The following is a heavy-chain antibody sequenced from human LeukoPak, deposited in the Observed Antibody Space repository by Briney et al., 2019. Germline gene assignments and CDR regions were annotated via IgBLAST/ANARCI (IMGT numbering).Heavy chain of an antibody. CDR3: ARDLVGATPRGDY. Sequence: PGRYLRLSSAASGFTFSSYGMHWVRQAPGKGLEWVAVIWYDGSNKYYADSVKGRFTISRDNSKNTLYLQMNSLRAEDTAVYYCARDLVGATPRGDYWGQGTLVTVSS. D-gene: IGHD1-26*01. V-gene: IGHV3-33*01. CDR1: GFTFSSYG. J-gene: IGHJ4*02. CDR2: IWYDGSNK.